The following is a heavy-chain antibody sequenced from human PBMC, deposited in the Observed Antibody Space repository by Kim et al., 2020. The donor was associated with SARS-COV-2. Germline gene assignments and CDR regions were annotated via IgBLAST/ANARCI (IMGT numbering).Heavy chain of an antibody. CDR3: ARGGRITMILVVISAYYGLDV. CDR1: GFTFSSYE. J-gene: IGHJ6*02. V-gene: IGHV3-48*03. CDR2: ISSSGSTI. D-gene: IGHD3-22*01. Sequence: GGSLRLSCAASGFTFSSYEMNWVRQAPGKGLEWVSYISSSGSTIYYADSVKGRFTISRDNAKNSLYLQMNSLRAEDAAVYYCARGGRITMILVVISAYYGLDVWRQGTTVTVSS.